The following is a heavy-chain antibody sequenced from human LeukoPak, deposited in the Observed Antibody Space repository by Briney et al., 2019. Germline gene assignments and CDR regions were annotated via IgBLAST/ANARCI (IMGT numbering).Heavy chain of an antibody. D-gene: IGHD1-26*01. Sequence: SETLSLTCTVSGGSISSYYWSWIRQPPGKGLEWIGYIYYSGSTNYNPSLKSRVTISVDTSKNQFSLKLSSVTAADTAVYYCAGGGVGSWFDPWGQGTLVTVSS. J-gene: IGHJ5*02. CDR3: AGGGVGSWFDP. V-gene: IGHV4-59*01. CDR2: IYYSGST. CDR1: GGSISSYY.